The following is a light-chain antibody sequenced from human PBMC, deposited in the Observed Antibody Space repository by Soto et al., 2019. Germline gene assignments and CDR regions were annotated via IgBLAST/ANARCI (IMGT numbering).Light chain of an antibody. CDR1: QSISSW. Sequence: QRTQSAFTLSASVGARATITGRASQSISSWLAWYQQKPGKAPKLLIYDASSLESGVPSRFSGSGSGTEFTLTISSLQPDDFATYYCQQYNSYSPSFGQGTKVDIK. V-gene: IGKV1-5*01. CDR2: DAS. J-gene: IGKJ1*01. CDR3: QQYNSYSPS.